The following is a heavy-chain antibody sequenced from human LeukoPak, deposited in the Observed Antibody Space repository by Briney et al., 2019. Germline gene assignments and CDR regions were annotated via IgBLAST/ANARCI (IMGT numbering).Heavy chain of an antibody. CDR3: ARDPPIAAAGNYFDY. J-gene: IGHJ4*02. CDR1: GGSFSGYY. V-gene: IGHV4-34*01. D-gene: IGHD6-13*01. Sequence: PSETLSLTCAVYGGSFSGYYWSWIRQPPGKGLEWIGSIYYSGSTYYNPSLKSRVTISVDTSKNQFSLKLSSVTAADTAVYYCARDPPIAAAGNYFDYWGQGTLVTVSS. CDR2: IYYSGST.